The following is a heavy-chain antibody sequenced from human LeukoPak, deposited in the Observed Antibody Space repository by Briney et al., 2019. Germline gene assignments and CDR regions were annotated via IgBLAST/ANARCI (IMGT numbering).Heavy chain of an antibody. D-gene: IGHD2-15*01. CDR2: MSNSGGNT. CDR3: AKDKYCSGGSRYSAYDY. V-gene: IGHV3-23*01. Sequence: GGSLRLSCAASGFTFRNYAMSWVRQAPGKGLEWVSVMSNSGGNTHYADSVKGRFTISRDNSKNTLYLQMISLRAEDTAIYYCAKDKYCSGGSRYSAYDYWGQGALVTVSS. CDR1: GFTFRNYA. J-gene: IGHJ4*02.